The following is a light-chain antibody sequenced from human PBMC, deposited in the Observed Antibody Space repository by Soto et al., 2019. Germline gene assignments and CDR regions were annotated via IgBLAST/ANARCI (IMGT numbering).Light chain of an antibody. CDR3: QQYNSYPYT. CDR1: QSISSW. J-gene: IGKJ2*01. CDR2: KAS. Sequence: DIQMTQSPSTLSSSVGDRVTITCRASQSISSWLAWYQQKPGKAPKLLIYKASSLESGVPSRFSGSGSGTEFTLTISSLQPDDFATYYCQQYNSYPYTFGQGTKLEIK. V-gene: IGKV1-5*03.